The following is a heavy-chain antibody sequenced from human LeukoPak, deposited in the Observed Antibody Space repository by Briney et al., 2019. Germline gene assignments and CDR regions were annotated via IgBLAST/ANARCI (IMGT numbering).Heavy chain of an antibody. J-gene: IGHJ4*02. CDR1: GFTVSSNY. Sequence: GGSLTLSCAASGFTVSSNYMSWVRQAPGKGLEWVSVIYSGGSTYYADSVKGRFTISRDNAKNSLYLQMNSLRAEDTALYYCAKAGVRGVMGYWGQGTLVTVSS. CDR2: IYSGGST. D-gene: IGHD3-10*01. CDR3: AKAGVRGVMGY. V-gene: IGHV3-53*05.